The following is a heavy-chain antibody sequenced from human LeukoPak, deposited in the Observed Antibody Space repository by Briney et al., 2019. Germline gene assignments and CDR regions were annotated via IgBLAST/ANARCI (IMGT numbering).Heavy chain of an antibody. V-gene: IGHV1-24*01. D-gene: IGHD6-13*01. CDR3: ATALVAAAPYYFDY. Sequence: ASVKVSCTVSGYTLSELSMHWILQAPGKGLEWMGGFDPEDGETIYAQKFQGRVTMTEDTSTDTAYMELSSLRSEDTAVYYCATALVAAAPYYFDYWGQGTLVTVSS. J-gene: IGHJ4*02. CDR1: GYTLSELS. CDR2: FDPEDGET.